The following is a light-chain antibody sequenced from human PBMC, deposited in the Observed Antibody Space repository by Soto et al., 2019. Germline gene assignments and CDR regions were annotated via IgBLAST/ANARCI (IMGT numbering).Light chain of an antibody. V-gene: IGKV3-15*01. CDR1: QNVRSN. Sequence: IVLTQSPGTLSLSPGETATLSCRASQNVRSNLAWYQQKPGQAPRLLIYGASYRANGVPARFSGSGSGTEFTLTISSLQSEDFAVYYCQQFNDWPRTFGHGTKVDI. J-gene: IGKJ1*01. CDR2: GAS. CDR3: QQFNDWPRT.